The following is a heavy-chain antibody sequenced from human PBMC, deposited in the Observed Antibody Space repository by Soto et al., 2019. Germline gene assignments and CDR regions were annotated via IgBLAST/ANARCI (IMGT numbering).Heavy chain of an antibody. D-gene: IGHD3-16*02. CDR3: AKDPPVVMITFGGVIADI. V-gene: IGHV3-23*01. J-gene: IGHJ3*02. CDR1: GFTFSSYA. Sequence: GGSLRLSCAASGFTFSSYAMSWVRQAPGKGLEWVSAISGSGGSTYYADSVKGRFTISRDNSKNTLYLQMNSLRAEDTAVYYCAKDPPVVMITFGGVIADIWGQGTMVTVSS. CDR2: ISGSGGST.